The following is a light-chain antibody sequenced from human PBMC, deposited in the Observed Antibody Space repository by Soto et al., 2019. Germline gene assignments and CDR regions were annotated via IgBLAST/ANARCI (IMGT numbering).Light chain of an antibody. J-gene: IGKJ2*01. Sequence: EVVLTQSPGTLSLSPGDRATLSCRTSQSVDSKYLAWYQQTPGRAPRLPIYGASRRATGIPDRFSGSVSGTAFTLTISRLELADFGVYYCQQYGNSLLYTFGQGTKLEIK. CDR2: GAS. CDR1: QSVDSKY. V-gene: IGKV3-20*01. CDR3: QQYGNSLLYT.